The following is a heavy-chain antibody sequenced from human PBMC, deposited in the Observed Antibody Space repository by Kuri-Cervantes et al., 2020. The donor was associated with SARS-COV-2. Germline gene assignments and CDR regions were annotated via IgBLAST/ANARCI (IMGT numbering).Heavy chain of an antibody. CDR3: AAELVAAYGMDV. D-gene: IGHD1-7*01. CDR2: IWYDGSNK. CDR1: GFTFSSYG. V-gene: IGHV3-33*01. Sequence: GSLRLSCAASGFTFSSYGMHWVRQAPGKGLEWVAVIWYDGSNKYYVDSVKGRFTISRDNSKNTLYLQMNSLRAEDTAVYYCAAELVAAYGMDVWGQGTTVTVSS. J-gene: IGHJ6*02.